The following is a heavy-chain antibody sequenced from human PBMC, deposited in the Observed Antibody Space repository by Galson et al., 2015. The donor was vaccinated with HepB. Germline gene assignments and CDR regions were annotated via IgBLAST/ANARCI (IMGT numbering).Heavy chain of an antibody. Sequence: SLRLSCAASGFTVSSNYMSWVRQAPGKGLEWVSVIYSGGSTYYADSVKGRFTISRNNSKNTLYLQMNSLRVEDTAVYYCACGGGMDRGTREDYWSQGTLVTVSS. CDR3: ACGGGMDRGTREDY. J-gene: IGHJ4*02. V-gene: IGHV3-53*04. CDR2: IYSGGST. D-gene: IGHD3-10*01. CDR1: GFTVSSNY.